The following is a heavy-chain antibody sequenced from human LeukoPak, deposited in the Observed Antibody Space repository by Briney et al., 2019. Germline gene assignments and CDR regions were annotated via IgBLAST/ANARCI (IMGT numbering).Heavy chain of an antibody. V-gene: IGHV5-51*01. J-gene: IGHJ4*02. D-gene: IGHD1-26*01. CDR2: IYPGDSDT. Sequence: GESLQISCKGSGYSFTSYWIGWVRRMPGKGLEWMGIIYPGDSDTRYSPSFQGQVTISADKSISTAYLQWSSLKASDTAMYYCARLTEPPPDLNSGSYLDYWGQGTLVTVSS. CDR1: GYSFTSYW. CDR3: ARLTEPPPDLNSGSYLDY.